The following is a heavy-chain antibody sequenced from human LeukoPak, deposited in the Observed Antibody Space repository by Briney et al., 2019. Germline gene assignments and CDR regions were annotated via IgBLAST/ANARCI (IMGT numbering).Heavy chain of an antibody. CDR3: ARTKMAKIWVGAAFDI. CDR1: GGSISSSSYY. J-gene: IGHJ3*02. Sequence: SETLSLTCTVSGGSISSSSYYWGWIRQPPGKGLEWIGSIYYSGSTYYNPSLKSRVTISVDTSKNQFSLKLSSVTAADTAVYYCARTKMAKIWVGAAFDIWGQGTMVTVSS. V-gene: IGHV4-39*07. D-gene: IGHD5-24*01. CDR2: IYYSGST.